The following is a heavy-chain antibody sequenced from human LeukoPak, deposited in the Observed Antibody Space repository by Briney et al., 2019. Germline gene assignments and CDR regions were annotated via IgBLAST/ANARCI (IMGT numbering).Heavy chain of an antibody. Sequence: GGSLRLSCAASGFTFSGYAMHWVRQAPGKGLEWVAVISYDGSNKYYADSVKGRFTISRDNSKNTLYLQMNSLRAEDTAVYYCAKDGELVPAYYFDYWGQGTLVTVSS. CDR1: GFTFSGYA. CDR2: ISYDGSNK. CDR3: AKDGELVPAYYFDY. V-gene: IGHV3-30*04. J-gene: IGHJ4*02. D-gene: IGHD6-13*01.